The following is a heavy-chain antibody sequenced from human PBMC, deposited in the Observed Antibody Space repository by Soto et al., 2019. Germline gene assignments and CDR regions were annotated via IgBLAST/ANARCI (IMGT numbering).Heavy chain of an antibody. CDR1: GYSFTSYG. CDR3: ARDSGFGESAV. J-gene: IGHJ6*01. CDR2: ISAYNGNT. V-gene: IGHV1-18*01. Sequence: QVQLVQSGAEVKKPGASVKVSCKASGYSFTSYGISWVRQAPGQGLEWMGWISAYNGNTNYAQKRQGRAIITTDTSTSTDHMELRSLRSGDTAVYYCARDSGFGESAVWGQGTTVTVSA. D-gene: IGHD3-10*01.